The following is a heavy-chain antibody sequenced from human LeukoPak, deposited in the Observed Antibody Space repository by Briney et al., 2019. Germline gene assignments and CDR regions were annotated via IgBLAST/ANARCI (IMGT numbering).Heavy chain of an antibody. CDR3: AKYSGTYLVLDH. Sequence: PGGSLRLSCAASGFTFSRNSMTWVRQAPGKGLEWLALLSSDGTNDYYADSVKGRFTISRDTSKNTLYLQMNSLKNEDTAVYYCAKYSGTYLVLDHWGQGTLVTVSS. V-gene: IGHV3-30*18. CDR1: GFTFSRNS. CDR2: LSSDGTND. D-gene: IGHD1-26*01. J-gene: IGHJ4*02.